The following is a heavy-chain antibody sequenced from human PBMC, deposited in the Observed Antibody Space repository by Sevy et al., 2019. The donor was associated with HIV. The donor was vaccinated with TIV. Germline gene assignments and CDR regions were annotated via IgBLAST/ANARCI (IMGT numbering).Heavy chain of an antibody. Sequence: QSQTLSLTCAISGDSVSSNSAAWNWIRQSPSRGLEWLGRTYYRSKWYNDYAVSVKSRITINPDTSKNQFSLQLNSVTPEDTAVYYCARDGQEWGYSSTGGWFDPWGQGTLVTVSS. CDR2: TYYRSKWYN. CDR1: GDSVSSNSAA. J-gene: IGHJ5*02. CDR3: ARDGQEWGYSSTGGWFDP. V-gene: IGHV6-1*01. D-gene: IGHD6-19*01.